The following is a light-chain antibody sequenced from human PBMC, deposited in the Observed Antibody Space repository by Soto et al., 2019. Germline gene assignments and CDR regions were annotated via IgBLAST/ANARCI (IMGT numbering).Light chain of an antibody. Sequence: EIVLTQSPGTLSLSPGERATLSFSASQSVSSSYLAWYQQKPGQAPRLLIYGASSRATGIPDRFSGSGSGTDFTLTISRLEPEDFAVYYCQQYGSSPPKTFGQGTKVDIK. J-gene: IGKJ1*01. CDR3: QQYGSSPPKT. CDR1: QSVSSSY. CDR2: GAS. V-gene: IGKV3-20*01.